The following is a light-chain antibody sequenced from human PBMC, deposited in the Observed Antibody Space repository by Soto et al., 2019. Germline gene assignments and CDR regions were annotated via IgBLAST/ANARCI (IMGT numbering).Light chain of an antibody. CDR2: AAS. Sequence: EIVLTQSPGTLSLSPGERATLSCRAIEFLSSSYLVWYQQKPGQAPRLLIYAASRRATGIPDRFSGSGSATEYTLTINTLEPEDFAVYYCQQQGTFGQGTKLEIK. J-gene: IGKJ2*01. CDR1: EFLSSSY. V-gene: IGKV3-20*01. CDR3: QQQGT.